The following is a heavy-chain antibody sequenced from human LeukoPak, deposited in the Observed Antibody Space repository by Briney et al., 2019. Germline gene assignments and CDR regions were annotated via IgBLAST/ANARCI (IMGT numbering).Heavy chain of an antibody. CDR1: GFTVSNNY. CDR3: ARDSDSGYGPFAS. J-gene: IGHJ4*02. CDR2: IHSGGTT. D-gene: IGHD5-12*01. V-gene: IGHV3-53*01. Sequence: GGSLRLSCAASGFTVSNNYMSWVRQAPGKGLEWVSVIHSGGTTNYADSVQGRFTISRDNSKTTVYLHMNSLRTEDTAVYYCARDSDSGYGPFASWGQGTLVTVSS.